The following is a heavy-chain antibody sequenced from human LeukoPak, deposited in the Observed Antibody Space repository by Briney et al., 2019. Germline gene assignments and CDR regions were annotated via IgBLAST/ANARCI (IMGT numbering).Heavy chain of an antibody. CDR1: GYTFTGYY. D-gene: IGHD3-10*01. Sequence: ASVKVSCKASGYTFTGYYMHWVRQAPGQGLEWMGWINPNSGGTNYAQKFQGRVTMTRDTSISTAYMELSRLRSDDTAVYYCARAYYGSGSPLDYWGPGTLVTVSS. CDR3: ARAYYGSGSPLDY. V-gene: IGHV1-2*02. J-gene: IGHJ4*02. CDR2: INPNSGGT.